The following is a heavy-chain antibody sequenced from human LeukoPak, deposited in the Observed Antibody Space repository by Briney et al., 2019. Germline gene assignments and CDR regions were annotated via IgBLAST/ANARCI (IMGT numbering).Heavy chain of an antibody. Sequence: ASVKVSCKASGYTFTGYYMHWVRQAPGQGLEWMGWINPNSGGTNYAQKFQGRVTMTRDTSISTAYMELSRLRSDDTAVYYCAREGGLDFWSGEASNWFDPWGQGTLVTVSS. CDR3: AREGGLDFWSGEASNWFDP. CDR1: GYTFTGYY. CDR2: INPNSGGT. V-gene: IGHV1-2*02. J-gene: IGHJ5*02. D-gene: IGHD3-3*01.